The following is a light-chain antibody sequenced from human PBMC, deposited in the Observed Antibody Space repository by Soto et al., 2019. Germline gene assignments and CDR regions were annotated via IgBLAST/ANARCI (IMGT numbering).Light chain of an antibody. V-gene: IGLV1-51*01. CDR2: GNN. Sequence: VLTQPPSVSGAPGQRVTISCTGSSSNIGAAYDVHWYQQLPGTAPKLLIYGNNERPSGIPDRFSGSKSGTSATLGITGLQTGDEADYYCGTWDSSLSAGVFGTGTKVTV. J-gene: IGLJ1*01. CDR3: GTWDSSLSAGV. CDR1: SSNIGAAYD.